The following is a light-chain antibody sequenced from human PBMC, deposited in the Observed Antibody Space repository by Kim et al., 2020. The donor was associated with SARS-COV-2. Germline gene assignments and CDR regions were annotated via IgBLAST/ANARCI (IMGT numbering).Light chain of an antibody. J-gene: IGKJ1*01. CDR3: QQYNSWPWT. Sequence: ASPGDRATLSCRASQSVSSNLAWYQQNPGQAPSLLIYGASTRATGIPARFSGSGSGTEFTLTISSLQSEDFAVYYCQQYNSWPWTFGQGTKVDIK. CDR1: QSVSSN. CDR2: GAS. V-gene: IGKV3-15*01.